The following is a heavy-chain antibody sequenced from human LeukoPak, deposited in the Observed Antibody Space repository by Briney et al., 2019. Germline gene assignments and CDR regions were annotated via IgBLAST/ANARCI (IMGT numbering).Heavy chain of an antibody. J-gene: IGHJ4*02. CDR1: GFTFSNSA. CDR3: AKEGITRYYFDY. Sequence: GGSLRLSCAASGFTFSNSAMSWVRQAPGKGLEWVSGFTRNDETTSYADSVKGRFTISRDDSKNTLYLQMNTLRVDDTAVYYCAKEGITRYYFDYWGQGALVTVSS. CDR2: FTRNDETT. D-gene: IGHD1-14*01. V-gene: IGHV3-23*01.